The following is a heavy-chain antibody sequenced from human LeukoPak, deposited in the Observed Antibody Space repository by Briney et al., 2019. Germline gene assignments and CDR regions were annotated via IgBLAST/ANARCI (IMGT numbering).Heavy chain of an antibody. J-gene: IGHJ1*01. CDR3: ARGGKRAVAGTRSPQYFQH. D-gene: IGHD6-19*01. CDR2: IYSGGST. Sequence: GGSLRLSCAASGFTVSNNYMNWVRQAPGKGLEWVSVIYSGGSTYYGDSVKGRFTISRDNSKNMVYLQMNSLRAEDTAVYYCARGGKRAVAGTRSPQYFQHWGQGTLVTVSS. CDR1: GFTVSNNY. V-gene: IGHV3-53*01.